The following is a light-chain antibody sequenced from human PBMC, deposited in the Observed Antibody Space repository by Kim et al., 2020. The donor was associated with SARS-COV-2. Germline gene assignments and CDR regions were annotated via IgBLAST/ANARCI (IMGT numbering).Light chain of an antibody. J-gene: IGLJ3*02. V-gene: IGLV2-11*03. CDR2: GVP. CDR3: CSYAGSSSLV. Sequence: QSVPIACTGTGSDVGGYNFVSWYQPHPGKAPKLMTYGVPGRPPGVPDRFSGSKSGNTASLTISGLQAEDEADYYCCSYAGSSSLVFGGGTQLTVL. CDR1: GSDVGGYNF.